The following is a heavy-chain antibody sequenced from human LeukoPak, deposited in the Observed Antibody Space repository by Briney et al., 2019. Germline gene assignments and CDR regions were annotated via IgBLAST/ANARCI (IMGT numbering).Heavy chain of an antibody. Sequence: GGSLRLSCAASEFIFSINYMTWVRQAPGKGLEWVSYISSSGSTIYYADSVKGRYTISRDNSKNTLYLQMNSLRAEDTAVYFCAREATFKAYNFDYWGQGTVVTVSS. CDR2: ISSSGSTI. J-gene: IGHJ4*02. CDR1: EFIFSINY. CDR3: AREATFKAYNFDY. V-gene: IGHV3-48*01. D-gene: IGHD5-24*01.